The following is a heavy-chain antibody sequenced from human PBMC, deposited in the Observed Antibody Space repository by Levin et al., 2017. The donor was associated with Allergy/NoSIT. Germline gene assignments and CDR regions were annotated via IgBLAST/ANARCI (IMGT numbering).Heavy chain of an antibody. CDR1: GASISNDF. CDR2: IHSSGRA. Sequence: SETLSLTCTVSGASISNDFWSWIRQPPGRGLEWIGYIHSSGRANYNPSLKSRVALSMDTSKNQFFLQLTSVAAADTAVYYCARLEGATKDAFDYWGQGTLVTVSS. D-gene: IGHD1-1*01. CDR3: ARLEGATKDAFDY. V-gene: IGHV4-4*08. J-gene: IGHJ4*02.